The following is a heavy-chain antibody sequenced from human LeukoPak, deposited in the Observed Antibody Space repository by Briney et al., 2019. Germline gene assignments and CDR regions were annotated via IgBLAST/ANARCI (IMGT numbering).Heavy chain of an antibody. J-gene: IGHJ4*02. CDR3: ARDGDSPMVDFDY. V-gene: IGHV1-2*02. CDR1: GYTFTDFY. D-gene: IGHD5-18*01. CDR2: IFPRNGHT. Sequence: ASVKVSCKTSGYTFTDFYFYWLRQAPGQGLEWVGWIFPRNGHTNYAQKFQDRVTLTRDTSISTAYMELSRLTSDDTAIYYSARDGDSPMVDFDYWGQGTLVTVSS.